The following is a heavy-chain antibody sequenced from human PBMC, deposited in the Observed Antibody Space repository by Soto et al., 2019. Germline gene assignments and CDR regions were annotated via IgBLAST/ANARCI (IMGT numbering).Heavy chain of an antibody. Sequence: SETLSLTCAVNGGSLSGYYWSWIRQSPGKGLEWIGEINHRGSSDYNPSLKSRVTISIDASKNHVTLELTSVTAADTAVYYCARSDNRNSLYGVDVWGQGTAVT. J-gene: IGHJ6*02. CDR1: GGSLSGYY. CDR3: ARSDNRNSLYGVDV. CDR2: INHRGSS. D-gene: IGHD1-7*01. V-gene: IGHV4-34*01.